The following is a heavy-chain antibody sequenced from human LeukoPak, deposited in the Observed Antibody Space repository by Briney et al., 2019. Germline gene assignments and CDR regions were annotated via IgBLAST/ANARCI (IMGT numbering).Heavy chain of an antibody. CDR2: ISSGSSYI. D-gene: IGHD2-15*01. J-gene: IGHJ4*02. CDR3: AKTIVVVVAAGYYFDY. V-gene: IGHV3-21*04. Sequence: PGGSLRLSCAASGFTFSSYSTNWVRQAPGKGLEWVSSISSGSSYIYYADSVKGRFTISRDNSKNTLYLQMNSLRAEDTAVYYCAKTIVVVVAAGYYFDYWGQGTLVTVSS. CDR1: GFTFSSYS.